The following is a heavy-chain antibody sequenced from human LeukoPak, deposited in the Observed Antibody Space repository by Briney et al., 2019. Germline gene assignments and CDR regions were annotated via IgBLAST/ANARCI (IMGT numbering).Heavy chain of an antibody. D-gene: IGHD3-22*01. CDR1: GGSISSYY. V-gene: IGHV4-59*01. CDR3: ARASRRDYYDSSGSPSD. J-gene: IGHJ4*02. CDR2: IYYSGST. Sequence: SETLSLTCTVSGGSISSYYWSWIRQPPGKGLEWIGYIYYSGSTSYHPSLKSRVTISIDTSKNQFSLKLNSVTAADTAVYYCARASRRDYYDSSGSPSDWGQGTLVIVSS.